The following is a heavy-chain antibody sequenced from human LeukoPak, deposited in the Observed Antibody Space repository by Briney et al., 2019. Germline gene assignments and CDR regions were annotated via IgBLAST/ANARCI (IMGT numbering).Heavy chain of an antibody. CDR1: SGSINSGSSF. Sequence: PSETLSLTCTVSSGSINSGSSFWSWVRQPPGKGLEWIGYIYPSGTTYYEPSLKSRVTISVDTSNHQFSLSLDSVTAADTAVYFCSKDSHDWGQGTLVIVSS. D-gene: IGHD2-21*01. CDR2: IYPSGTT. J-gene: IGHJ4*02. CDR3: SKDSHD. V-gene: IGHV4-30-4*08.